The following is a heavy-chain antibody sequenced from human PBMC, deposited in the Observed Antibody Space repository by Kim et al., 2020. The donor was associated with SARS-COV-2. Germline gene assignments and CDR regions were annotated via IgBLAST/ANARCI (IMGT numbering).Heavy chain of an antibody. V-gene: IGHV4-59*08. Sequence: SETLSLTCGVSGGSISGYYWSWIRQPPGKGLEYTGNIHYTGSTNYNPSLKSRVTISVDTSNNQFSLNLNSVTAADSAVYFCPGYGKAAAHYFDLWGQGTLVTVP. CDR2: IHYTGST. CDR1: GGSISGYY. J-gene: IGHJ4*02. D-gene: IGHD6-25*01. CDR3: PGYGKAAAHYFDL.